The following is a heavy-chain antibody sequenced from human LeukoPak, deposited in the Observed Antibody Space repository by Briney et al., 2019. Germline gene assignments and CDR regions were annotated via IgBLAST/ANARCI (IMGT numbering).Heavy chain of an antibody. CDR1: GDSFSGNY. CDR3: ARSWAGMYYPFYYFDY. V-gene: IGHV4-34*01. J-gene: IGHJ4*02. Sequence: SETLSLTCAVYGDSFSGNYWSWIRQAPGKGLEWIAEINHRGTTHYNPSLMSRVNISADTSRNQFSLNLDSVTAADTAVYYCARSWAGMYYPFYYFDYWGQGALVTVSP. D-gene: IGHD1-26*01. CDR2: INHRGTT.